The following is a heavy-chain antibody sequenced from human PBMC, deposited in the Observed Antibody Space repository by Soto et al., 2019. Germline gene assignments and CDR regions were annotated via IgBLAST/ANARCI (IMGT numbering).Heavy chain of an antibody. CDR3: ARERQYYESSDSYFDH. Sequence: SHTLSLTCAISGDSVSGNSAAWNWIMQSPSRGLEWLGRAYYRSKWYNDYAVSVKSRITVTPDTSKNQFSLHLNSVTPEDTAVYYCARERQYYESSDSYFDHWGQGALVTVSS. J-gene: IGHJ4*02. CDR1: GDSVSGNSAA. CDR2: AYYRSKWYN. V-gene: IGHV6-1*01. D-gene: IGHD3-16*01.